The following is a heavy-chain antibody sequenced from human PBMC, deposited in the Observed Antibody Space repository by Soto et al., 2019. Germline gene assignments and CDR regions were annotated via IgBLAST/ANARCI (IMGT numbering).Heavy chain of an antibody. CDR3: AKDGYCSSTSCYGFYYYYYMDV. CDR1: GFTFSSYA. CDR2: ISGSGGST. D-gene: IGHD2-2*03. V-gene: IGHV3-23*01. Sequence: GGSLRLSCAASGFTFSSYAMSWVRQAPGKGLEWVSAISGSGGSTYYADSVKGRFTISRDNSKTTLYLQMNSLRAEDTAVYYCAKDGYCSSTSCYGFYYYYYMDVWGKGTTVTVSS. J-gene: IGHJ6*03.